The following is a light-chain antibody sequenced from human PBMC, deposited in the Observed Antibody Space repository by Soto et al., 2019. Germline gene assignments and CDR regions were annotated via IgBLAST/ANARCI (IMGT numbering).Light chain of an antibody. Sequence: CVLTQPPSGSGTPGQRVASSCSGSSSNIGSNTVNWYQQLPGTAPKLLIYSNNQRPSGVPDRFSGSKSGTSASLAISGLQSEDEADYYCAAWDDSLNGYVFGTGTKVTVL. J-gene: IGLJ1*01. V-gene: IGLV1-44*01. CDR1: SSNIGSNT. CDR2: SNN. CDR3: AAWDDSLNGYV.